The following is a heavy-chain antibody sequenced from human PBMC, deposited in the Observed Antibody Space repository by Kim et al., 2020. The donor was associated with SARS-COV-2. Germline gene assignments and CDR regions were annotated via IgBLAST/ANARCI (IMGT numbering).Heavy chain of an antibody. J-gene: IGHJ6*01. CDR1: GGSFSGYY. Sequence: SETLSLTCAVYGGSFSGYYWSWIRQPPGKGLEWIGEINHSGSTNYNPSLKSRVTISVDTSKNQFSLKLSSVTAADTAVYYCARCRINHVNYYYYYYGMDV. V-gene: IGHV4-34*01. D-gene: IGHD1-7*01. CDR2: INHSGST. CDR3: ARCRINHVNYYYYYYGMDV.